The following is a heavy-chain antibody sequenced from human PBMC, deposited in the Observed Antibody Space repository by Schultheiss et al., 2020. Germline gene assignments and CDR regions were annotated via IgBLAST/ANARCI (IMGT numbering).Heavy chain of an antibody. V-gene: IGHV1-2*04. CDR1: GYTFTGNY. D-gene: IGHD6-13*01. J-gene: IGHJ4*02. CDR3: ARVRSSSWEFDY. CDR2: INPNSGGT. Sequence: ASVKVSCEASGYTFTGNYMHWVRQAPGQGLEWMGWINPNSGGTNYAQKFQGWVTMTRDTSISTAYMELSRLRSDDTAVYYCARVRSSSWEFDYWGQGTLVTVSS.